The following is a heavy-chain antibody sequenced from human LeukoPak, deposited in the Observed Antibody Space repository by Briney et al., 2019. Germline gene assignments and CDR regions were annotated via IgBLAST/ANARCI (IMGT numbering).Heavy chain of an antibody. CDR1: GYTLTGSY. Sequence: ASVKVSCKTSGYTLTGSYLHWGRHVPGQGLEWMSRTNPSTGGTKSAQQFEGRVTMARDTSNTTGYMELRSRRPDDTATYYCARGGAFCSITTCHEFDHWGEGTLVIVSS. V-gene: IGHV1-2*06. D-gene: IGHD2-2*01. J-gene: IGHJ4*02. CDR3: ARGGAFCSITTCHEFDH. CDR2: TNPSTGGT.